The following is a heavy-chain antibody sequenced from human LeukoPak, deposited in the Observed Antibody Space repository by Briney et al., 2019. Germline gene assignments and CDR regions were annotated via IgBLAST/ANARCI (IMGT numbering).Heavy chain of an antibody. Sequence: PGESLKISCKGSGYNFLGYWIGWVRQMPGKGLEWMGIIFPGDSDMRYSPSFQGQVTMSADKSISTAYLQWSSLKASDTAMYYCVRRLYSSSSFDSWGQGTLVTVSS. V-gene: IGHV5-51*01. D-gene: IGHD6-6*01. CDR3: VRRLYSSSSFDS. CDR1: GYNFLGYW. CDR2: IFPGDSDM. J-gene: IGHJ4*02.